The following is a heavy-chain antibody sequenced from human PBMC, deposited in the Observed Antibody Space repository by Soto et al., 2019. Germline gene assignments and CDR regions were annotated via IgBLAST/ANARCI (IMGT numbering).Heavy chain of an antibody. CDR2: ISGSGVNT. CDR1: GFTFNSYA. V-gene: IGHV3-23*01. Sequence: EVQLLESGGGFVQPGGSLRLSCAASGFTFNSYAMTWVRQAPGKGLEWVSSISGSGVNTYYGDSVKGRFTISRDNSKNTLYLRMNSLRAEDTAVYYCAKDDYYDSSGYYLAYWGQGTLVTVSS. D-gene: IGHD3-22*01. J-gene: IGHJ4*02. CDR3: AKDDYYDSSGYYLAY.